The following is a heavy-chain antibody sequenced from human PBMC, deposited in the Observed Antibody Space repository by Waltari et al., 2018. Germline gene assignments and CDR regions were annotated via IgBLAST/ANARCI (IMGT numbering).Heavy chain of an antibody. J-gene: IGHJ5*02. Sequence: QVQLQESGPGLVKPSDTLSLTCTVPGRPISSYYWSWLRQPPGKGLEWIGYIYYSGSTNYNPSLKSRVTISVDTSKNQFSLKLSSVTAADTAVDYCARGSGRWGWFDPWGQGTLVTVSS. V-gene: IGHV4-59*07. CDR3: ARGSGRWGWFDP. CDR2: IYYSGST. D-gene: IGHD3-16*01. CDR1: GRPISSYY.